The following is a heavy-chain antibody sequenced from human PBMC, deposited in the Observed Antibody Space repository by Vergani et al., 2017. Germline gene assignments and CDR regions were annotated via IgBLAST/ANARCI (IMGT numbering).Heavy chain of an antibody. CDR1: GGSISSGGYY. D-gene: IGHD5-24*01. CDR2: IYYSGST. CDR3: ARTRDGYNYGAFDI. J-gene: IGHJ3*02. Sequence: QVQLQESGPGLVKPSQTLSLTCTVSGGSISSGGYYWSWIRQHPGKGLEWIGYIYYSGSTYYNPSLKSRVTISVDTSKNQFSLKLCSVTAADTAVYYCARTRDGYNYGAFDIWGQGTMVTVSS. V-gene: IGHV4-31*03.